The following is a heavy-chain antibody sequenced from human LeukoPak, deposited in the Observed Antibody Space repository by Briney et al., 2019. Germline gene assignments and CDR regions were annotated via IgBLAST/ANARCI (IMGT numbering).Heavy chain of an antibody. J-gene: IGHJ4*02. CDR1: EFTFSSYN. CDR2: ISGSGGST. D-gene: IGHD3-22*01. CDR3: ANGYYYDSSGYYFDY. V-gene: IGHV3-23*01. Sequence: GGSLRLSCAASEFTFSSYNMNWVRQAPGKGLEWVSAISGSGGSTYYADSVKGRFTISRDNSKNTLYLQMNSLRAEDTAVYYCANGYYYDSSGYYFDYWGQGTLVTVSS.